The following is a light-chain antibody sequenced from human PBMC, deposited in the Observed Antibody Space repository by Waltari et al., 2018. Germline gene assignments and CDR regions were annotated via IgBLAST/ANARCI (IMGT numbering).Light chain of an antibody. CDR1: SPNLGHNP. CDR2: DNN. V-gene: IGLV1-51*01. CDR3: GTWDVSLTAAV. J-gene: IGLJ2*01. Sequence: SVLTQPPSVSAAPGQKVTISCSGDSPNLGHNPVSRYQQLPGTAPKLLIYDNNKRPSGIPDRFSGSKSGTSATLGITGLQTGDEADYYCGTWDVSLTAAVFGGGTTVSVL.